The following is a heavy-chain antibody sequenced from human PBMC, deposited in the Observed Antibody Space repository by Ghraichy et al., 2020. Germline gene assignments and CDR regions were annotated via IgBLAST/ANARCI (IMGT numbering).Heavy chain of an antibody. D-gene: IGHD2-15*01. Sequence: GGSPRLSCAASGFTFSNFNMNWVRQAPGKGLEWVSSISSSGTYMHYADSVKGRFTISRDNAKNSLYLQMNSLRAEDTAVYYCARDVGYCADCWGQGTLVTVSS. CDR3: ARDVGYCADC. V-gene: IGHV3-21*06. J-gene: IGHJ4*02. CDR2: ISSSGTYM. CDR1: GFTFSNFN.